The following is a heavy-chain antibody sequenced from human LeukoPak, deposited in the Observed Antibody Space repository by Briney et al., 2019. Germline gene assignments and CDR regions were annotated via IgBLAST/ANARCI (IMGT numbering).Heavy chain of an antibody. D-gene: IGHD1-26*01. CDR2: IYPGDSDT. J-gene: IGHJ4*02. CDR3: ARAVDTGRYLSDY. V-gene: IGHV5-51*01. CDR1: GYSFTSYW. Sequence: GESLKISCKGSGYSFTSYWIGWVRQMPGKGLEWMGIIYPGDSDTRYSPSFQGQVTISADKSISTAYLQWRSLKASDTAMYYCARAVDTGRYLSDYWGQGTLVTVSS.